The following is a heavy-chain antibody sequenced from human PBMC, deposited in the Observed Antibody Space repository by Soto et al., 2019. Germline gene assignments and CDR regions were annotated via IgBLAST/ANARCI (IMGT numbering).Heavy chain of an antibody. CDR2: IIPIFGTA. CDR1: GGPFSSYA. Sequence: SVKVSYKASGGPFSSYAMSLVRQAPGQGLEWMGGIIPIFGTANYAQKFQGRVTITADESTSTAYMELSSLRSEDTAVYYCARGRDGYTTRWFDPWGQGTMVTVSS. D-gene: IGHD5-12*01. CDR3: ARGRDGYTTRWFDP. J-gene: IGHJ5*02. V-gene: IGHV1-69*13.